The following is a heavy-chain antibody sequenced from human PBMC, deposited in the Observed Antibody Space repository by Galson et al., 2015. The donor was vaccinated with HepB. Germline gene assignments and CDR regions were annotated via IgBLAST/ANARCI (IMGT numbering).Heavy chain of an antibody. D-gene: IGHD2-2*01. J-gene: IGHJ6*02. CDR2: ISSSSSTI. Sequence: SLRLSCAASGFTFSSYSMNWVRQAPGKGLEWVSYISSSSSTIYYADSVKGRFTISRDNAKNSLYLQMNSLRDEDTAVYYCAREGTVVVPAAKGGSYYYGMDVWGQGTTVTVSS. V-gene: IGHV3-48*02. CDR3: AREGTVVVPAAKGGSYYYGMDV. CDR1: GFTFSSYS.